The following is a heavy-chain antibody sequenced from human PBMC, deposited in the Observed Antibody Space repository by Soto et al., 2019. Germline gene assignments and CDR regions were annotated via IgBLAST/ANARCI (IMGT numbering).Heavy chain of an antibody. Sequence: SLKVYCKASGFTFTSCAVQWVRQARGQRLEWIGWIVVGSGNTNYAQKFQERVTITRDMSTSTAYMELSSLRSEDTAVYYCAAGSGRLELPLSSYYYYYGMDVWGQGTTVTVSS. V-gene: IGHV1-58*01. CDR3: AAGSGRLELPLSSYYYYYGMDV. CDR2: IVVGSGNT. CDR1: GFTFTSCA. D-gene: IGHD1-7*01. J-gene: IGHJ6*01.